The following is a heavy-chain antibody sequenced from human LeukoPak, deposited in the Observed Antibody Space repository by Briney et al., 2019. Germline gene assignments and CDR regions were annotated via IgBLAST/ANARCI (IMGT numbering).Heavy chain of an antibody. J-gene: IGHJ6*02. CDR1: GGSISSYY. V-gene: IGHV4-59*01. CDR3: ARVLSNYFYYGMDV. CDR2: IYYSGST. Sequence: SETLSLTCTVSGGSISSYYWSWIRQPPGKGLEWIGYIYYSGSTNYNPSLKSRVTISVDTSKNQFSLKLSSVTAADTAVYYCARVLSNYFYYGMDVWGQGTTVTVSS. D-gene: IGHD4-11*01.